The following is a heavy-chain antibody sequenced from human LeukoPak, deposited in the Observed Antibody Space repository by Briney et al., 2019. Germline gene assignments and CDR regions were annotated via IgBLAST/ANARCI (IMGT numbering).Heavy chain of an antibody. CDR3: ARYKAGVPAAQNWFDP. D-gene: IGHD2-2*01. CDR1: GGSISSSSYY. V-gene: IGHV4-39*07. Sequence: SETLSLTCTVSGGSISSSSYYWGWIRQPPGKGLEWIGSIYYSGSTYYNPSLKSRVTISVDRSKNQFSLKLSSVTAADTAVYYCARYKAGVPAAQNWFDPWGQGTLVTVSS. CDR2: IYYSGST. J-gene: IGHJ5*02.